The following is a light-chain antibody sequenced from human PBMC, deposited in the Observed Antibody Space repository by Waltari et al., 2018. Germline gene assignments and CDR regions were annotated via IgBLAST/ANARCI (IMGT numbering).Light chain of an antibody. V-gene: IGKV3-20*01. CDR2: GAS. J-gene: IGKJ5*01. Sequence: EIVLTQSPGTLSLSPGERATLPCRTSQSVTSSYFAWYQQKPGQAPRLLIYGASSRATGIPDRFSGSGSGTDFTLTITRLEPEDFAVYYCQQYGSSPRTFGQGTRLEIK. CDR1: QSVTSSY. CDR3: QQYGSSPRT.